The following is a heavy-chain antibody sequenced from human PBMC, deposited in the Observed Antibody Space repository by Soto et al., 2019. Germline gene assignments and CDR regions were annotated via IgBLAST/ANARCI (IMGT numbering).Heavy chain of an antibody. CDR3: ARHGGVEMATGVLFYFDY. D-gene: IGHD3-16*01. CDR2: MYNTGST. V-gene: IGHV4-59*08. Sequence: PSETLSLTCTVSGGSISSYYWSWIRQPPGKGLEWIGYMYNTGSTIYNPSLKSRVTISVDTSKNQFSLKLSSVTAADTAVYYCARHGGVEMATGVLFYFDYWGQGTLVTVSS. CDR1: GGSISSYY. J-gene: IGHJ4*02.